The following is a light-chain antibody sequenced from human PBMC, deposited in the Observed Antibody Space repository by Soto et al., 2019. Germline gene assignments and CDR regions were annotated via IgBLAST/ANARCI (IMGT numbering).Light chain of an antibody. Sequence: DIVMTQSPDSLAVSLGERATINCKSSQSFLYSSNNKNSVAWYQQRPGQPPKLLIYWASTRESGVPDRFSGSGSGTDCTLNITSLQAEDVAVYYCQQYESTPPTFGQGNKLEI. CDR3: QQYESTPPT. CDR1: QSFLYSSNNKNS. V-gene: IGKV4-1*01. J-gene: IGKJ2*01. CDR2: WAS.